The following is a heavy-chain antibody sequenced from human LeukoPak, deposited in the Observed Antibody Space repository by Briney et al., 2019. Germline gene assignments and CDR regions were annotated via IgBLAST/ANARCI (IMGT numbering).Heavy chain of an antibody. CDR1: GFTFDDYG. CDR2: INWNGGST. CDR3: ARLGMEWLRVLDRNYYYYYMDV. Sequence: GSLRLSCAASGFTFDDYGMSWVRQAPGKGLEWVSGINWNGGSTGYADSVKGRFTISRDNAKNSLYLQMNSLRAEDTALYYCARLGMEWLRVLDRNYYYYYMDVWGKGTTVTVSS. D-gene: IGHD5-12*01. V-gene: IGHV3-20*04. J-gene: IGHJ6*03.